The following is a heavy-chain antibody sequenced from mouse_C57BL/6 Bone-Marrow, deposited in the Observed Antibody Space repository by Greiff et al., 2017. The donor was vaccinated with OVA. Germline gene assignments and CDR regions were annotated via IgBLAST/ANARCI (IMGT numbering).Heavy chain of an antibody. CDR2: IDPSDSYT. V-gene: IGHV1-50*01. D-gene: IGHD2-13*01. CDR1: GYTFTGYW. J-gene: IGHJ2*01. Sequence: VQLQQSGAELMKPGASVKLSCKATGYTFTGYWIEWVKQRPGQGLEWIGEIDPSDSYTNYNQKFKGKATLTVDTSSSTAYMQLSSLTSEDSAVYYCARRLDLYWGQGTTLTVSS. CDR3: ARRLDLY.